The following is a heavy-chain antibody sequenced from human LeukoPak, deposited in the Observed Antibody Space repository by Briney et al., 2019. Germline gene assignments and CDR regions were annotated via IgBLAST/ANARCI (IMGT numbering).Heavy chain of an antibody. D-gene: IGHD6-6*01. CDR1: GFTFSSYS. J-gene: IGHJ4*02. V-gene: IGHV3-48*04. CDR3: ARGGYSSSLRLYY. CDR2: ISSSSSTI. Sequence: GGSLRLSCAASGFTFSSYSMNWVRQAPGKGLEWVSYISSSSSTIYYADSVKGRFTISRDNAKNSLYPQMNSLRAEDTAVYYCARGGYSSSLRLYYWGQGTLVTVSS.